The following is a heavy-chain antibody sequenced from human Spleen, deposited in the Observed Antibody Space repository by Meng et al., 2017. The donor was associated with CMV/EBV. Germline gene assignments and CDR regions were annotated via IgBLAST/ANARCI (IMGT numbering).Heavy chain of an antibody. V-gene: IGHV1-2*02. Sequence: ASVKVSCKGCGYTFTRYGISWVRQAPGQGLEWMGWIHPHRGDTNYAQQFQGRVTLTRDTSINTGYMELTRLTSDDTAVYYCARDNNWGPDYWGQGTLVTVSS. CDR1: GYTFTRYG. CDR2: IHPHRGDT. D-gene: IGHD7-27*01. J-gene: IGHJ4*02. CDR3: ARDNNWGPDY.